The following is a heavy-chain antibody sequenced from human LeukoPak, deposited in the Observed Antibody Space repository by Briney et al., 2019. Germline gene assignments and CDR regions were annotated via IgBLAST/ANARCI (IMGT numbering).Heavy chain of an antibody. D-gene: IGHD3-3*01. CDR1: GGSINTYY. J-gene: IGHJ3*02. Sequence: SETLSLTCSVSGGSINTYYWNWIRQAAGKGLEWIGRLYTNGDTKYNPSLKSRVTMSIDTSKNQFSLKLTSVTAADTAVYYCARAVYDFWSGYYNGDAFDIWGQGTMVTVSS. V-gene: IGHV4-4*07. CDR2: LYTNGDT. CDR3: ARAVYDFWSGYYNGDAFDI.